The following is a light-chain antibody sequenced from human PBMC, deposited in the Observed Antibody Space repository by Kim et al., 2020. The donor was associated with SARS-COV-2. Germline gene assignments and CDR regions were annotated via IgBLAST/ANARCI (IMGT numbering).Light chain of an antibody. CDR2: GAS. CDR3: QQYNDWPLT. Sequence: SVSSGERATLSCRASQSVNRNLAWYQQKPGQAPRLLIYGASTRATGIPARFSGSGSGTEFTLTISSLQSEDCAVYYCQQYNDWPLTFGGGTKLEI. V-gene: IGKV3-15*01. CDR1: QSVNRN. J-gene: IGKJ4*01.